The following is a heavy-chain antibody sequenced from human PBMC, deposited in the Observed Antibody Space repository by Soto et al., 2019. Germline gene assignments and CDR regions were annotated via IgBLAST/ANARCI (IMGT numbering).Heavy chain of an antibody. J-gene: IGHJ4*02. CDR1: GFAFSDYS. Sequence: EVQLVDSGGTLVQPGGSLRLSCETSGFAFSDYSMNWVRQFPGKGLEWVSYISGSSATIHYTDSVKGRVTISRDNAKNSLYPEMTGLSDGDTAIYYCARAGLTKVLEGYFDLRGQGALVAVSA. CDR3: ARAGLTKVLEGYFDL. CDR2: ISGSSATI. V-gene: IGHV3-48*02. D-gene: IGHD4-17*01.